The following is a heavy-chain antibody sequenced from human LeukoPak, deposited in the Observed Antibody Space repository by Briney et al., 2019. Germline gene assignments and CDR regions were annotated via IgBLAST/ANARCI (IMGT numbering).Heavy chain of an antibody. CDR1: GFTFRNFA. CDR3: ARGGGAYCGDDCRRTIDH. Sequence: GGSLRLSCAASGFTFRNFAMTWVRQAPGKGLEWVSVFYSGGETYYADSVKGRFTVSRDTSKNTLFLQMDSLRAEDTAVYYCARGGGAYCGDDCRRTIDHWGQGTLVTVSS. D-gene: IGHD2-21*02. J-gene: IGHJ4*02. V-gene: IGHV3-53*01. CDR2: FYSGGET.